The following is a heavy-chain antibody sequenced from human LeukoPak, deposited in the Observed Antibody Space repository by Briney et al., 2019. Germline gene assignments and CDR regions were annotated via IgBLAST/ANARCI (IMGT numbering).Heavy chain of an antibody. CDR1: GFTVSSNY. CDR2: IYSGGST. V-gene: IGHV3-66*04. J-gene: IGHJ4*02. Sequence: GGSLRLSCAASGFTVSSNYMSWVRQAPGKGLEWVSVIYSGGSTYYADSVKGRFTISRDNAKNTLYLQMNSLRAEDTAVYYCAKLFGDILTGQQNYYFDYWGQGTLVTVSS. D-gene: IGHD3-9*01. CDR3: AKLFGDILTGQQNYYFDY.